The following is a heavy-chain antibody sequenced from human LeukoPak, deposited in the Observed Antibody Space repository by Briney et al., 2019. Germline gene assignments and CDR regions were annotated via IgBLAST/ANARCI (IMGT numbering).Heavy chain of an antibody. J-gene: IGHJ5*02. CDR2: IYYSGST. Sequence: SETLSLTCTVSGGSISSSSYYWGWIRQPPGKGLEWIGSIYYSGSTYYNPSLKSRVTISVDTSKNQFSLKLSSVTAADTAVYYCARRLTMVRGVFRWFDPWGQGTLVTVSS. CDR3: ARRLTMVRGVFRWFDP. V-gene: IGHV4-39*01. CDR1: GGSISSSSYY. D-gene: IGHD3-10*01.